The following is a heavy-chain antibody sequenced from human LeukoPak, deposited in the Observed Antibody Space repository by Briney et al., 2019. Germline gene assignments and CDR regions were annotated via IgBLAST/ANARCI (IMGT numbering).Heavy chain of an antibody. CDR3: ARHDSFIPY. V-gene: IGHV3-23*01. J-gene: IGHJ4*02. D-gene: IGHD3-16*02. CDR1: GFTFSDYA. Sequence: GGSLRLSCVASGFTFSDYAVSWVRQAPGKGLEWVSGISDSGGSTYYADSVKGRCTISRDNSKNTVSLQMNNLRAEDTAVYFCARHDSFIPYWGQGTLVTVTS. CDR2: ISDSGGST.